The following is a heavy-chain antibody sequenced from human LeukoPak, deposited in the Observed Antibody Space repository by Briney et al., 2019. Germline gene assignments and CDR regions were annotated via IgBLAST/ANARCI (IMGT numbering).Heavy chain of an antibody. D-gene: IGHD4-23*01. CDR2: IYPGDSDT. CDR1: GYSFTNFW. Sequence: GESLKISCKGSGYSFTNFWIGWVRQMPGKGLEWMGIIYPGDSDTRYSPSFQGQVTISADKSISTAYLQWSSLKASDTAMYYCARLRWPVYYYYGMDVWGQGTTVTVSS. CDR3: ARLRWPVYYYYGMDV. J-gene: IGHJ6*02. V-gene: IGHV5-51*01.